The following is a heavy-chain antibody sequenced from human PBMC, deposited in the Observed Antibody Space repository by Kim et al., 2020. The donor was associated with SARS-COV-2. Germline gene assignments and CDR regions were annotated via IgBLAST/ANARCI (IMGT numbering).Heavy chain of an antibody. J-gene: IGHJ6*02. CDR2: IYYSGST. CDR3: ARDLGNNWNYYYYYGMDV. Sequence: SETLSLTCTVSGGSISSYYWSWIRQPPGKGLEWIGYIYYSGSTNYNPSLKSRVTISVDTSKNQFSLKLSSVTAADTAVYYCARDLGNNWNYYYYYGMDVWGQGTTVTVSS. V-gene: IGHV4-59*01. CDR1: GGSISSYY. D-gene: IGHD1-20*01.